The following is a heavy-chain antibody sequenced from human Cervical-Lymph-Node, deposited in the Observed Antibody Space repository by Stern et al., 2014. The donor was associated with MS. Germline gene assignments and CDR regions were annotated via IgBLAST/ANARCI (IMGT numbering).Heavy chain of an antibody. V-gene: IGHV4-59*01. CDR2: IYYSGST. Sequence: VPLVESGPGLVKPSETLSLTCTVSGGSISTYYWSWIRQPPGKGLEWIGYIYYSGSTNYNPSLKSRVTISVDTSKNQFSLKLSSVTAADTAVYYCARAYSYGYDFDYWGQGTLVTVSS. D-gene: IGHD5-18*01. CDR3: ARAYSYGYDFDY. CDR1: GGSISTYY. J-gene: IGHJ4*02.